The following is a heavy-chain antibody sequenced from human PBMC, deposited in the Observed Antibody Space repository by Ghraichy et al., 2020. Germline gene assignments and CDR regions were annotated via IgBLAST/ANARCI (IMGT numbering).Heavy chain of an antibody. D-gene: IGHD1-1*01. CDR2: IYYSEST. CDR1: GASVNSGSYY. V-gene: IGHV4-61*01. Sequence: SQTLSLTCTVYGASVNSGSYYWSWIPQSPWKGQEWIGYIYYSESTNYNPSLKSRVTISVDTSKNQFSLKLSSVTAADTAVYYCARDRWKYGMDVWGQGTTVTVSS. J-gene: IGHJ6*02. CDR3: ARDRWKYGMDV.